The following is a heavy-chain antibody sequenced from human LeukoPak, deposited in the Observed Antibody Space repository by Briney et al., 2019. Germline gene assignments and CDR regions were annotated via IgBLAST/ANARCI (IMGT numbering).Heavy chain of an antibody. CDR3: ARESGNYYGLDV. CDR1: GFTFSGYE. Sequence: PGGSLRLSCAASGFTFSGYEMNWVRQAPGKGLEWVSYTSRSGSTKYYADSVKGRFTISTDNAKNSLYLQMNSLRAEDTAVYYCARESGNYYGLDVWGQGTTVTVSS. CDR2: TSRSGSTK. J-gene: IGHJ6*02. V-gene: IGHV3-48*03. D-gene: IGHD1-14*01.